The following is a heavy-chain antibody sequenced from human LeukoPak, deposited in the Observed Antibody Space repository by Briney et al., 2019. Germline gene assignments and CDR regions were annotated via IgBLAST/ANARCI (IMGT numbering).Heavy chain of an antibody. J-gene: IGHJ6*03. V-gene: IGHV4-59*08. D-gene: IGHD2-15*01. CDR3: ARRVVVAAKDYYYYYMGV. CDR2: IYYRGST. CDR1: GRSISSYY. Sequence: SETLSLTHTVSGRSISSYYWIWIRQPPGKGLESIGYIYYRGSTNYNPSLNSRVTISVDTSKIQFSLKLSSVTASDKAVYYCARRVVVAAKDYYYYYMGVWGKGTTVTVSS.